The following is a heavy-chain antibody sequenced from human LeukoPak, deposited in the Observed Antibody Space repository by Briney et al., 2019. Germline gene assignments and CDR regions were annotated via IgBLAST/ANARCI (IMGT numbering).Heavy chain of an antibody. CDR3: ARDGQVGAASFDY. J-gene: IGHJ4*02. CDR2: ISSNGGST. CDR1: GFTFSSYA. Sequence: PGGSLRLSCAASGFTFSSYAMHWVRQAPGKGLEYVSAISSNGGSTYYANSVKGRFTISRDNSKNTLYLQMGSLRAEDMAVYHCARDGQVGAASFDYWGQGTLVTVSS. D-gene: IGHD1-26*01. V-gene: IGHV3-64*01.